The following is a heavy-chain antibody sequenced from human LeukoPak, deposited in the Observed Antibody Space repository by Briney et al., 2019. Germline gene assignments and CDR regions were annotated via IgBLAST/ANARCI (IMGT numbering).Heavy chain of an antibody. J-gene: IGHJ6*02. D-gene: IGHD3-10*01. CDR2: IYHSGST. CDR3: ARDQLLWFGEGYYYYGMDV. CDR1: GSSISSGGYS. Sequence: SETLSLTCAVSGSSISSGGYSWSWIRQPPGKGLEWIGYIYHSGSTYYNPTLKSRVTISVDRSKNQFSLKLSSVTAADTAVYYCARDQLLWFGEGYYYYGMDVWGQGTTVTVSS. V-gene: IGHV4-30-2*01.